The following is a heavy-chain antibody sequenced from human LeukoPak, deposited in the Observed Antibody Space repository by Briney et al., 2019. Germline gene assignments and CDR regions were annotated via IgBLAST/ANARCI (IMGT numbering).Heavy chain of an antibody. CDR2: IIPIFGTA. V-gene: IGHV1-69*06. CDR1: GGTFSSYA. CDR3: ARDQGYSSSFGGYYYYYMDV. D-gene: IGHD6-6*01. J-gene: IGHJ6*03. Sequence: SVKVSCKASGGTFSSYAVSWVRQAPGQGLEWMGGIIPIFGTANYAQKFQGRVTITADKSTSTAYMELSSLRSEDTAVYYCARDQGYSSSFGGYYYYYMDVWGKGTTVTVSS.